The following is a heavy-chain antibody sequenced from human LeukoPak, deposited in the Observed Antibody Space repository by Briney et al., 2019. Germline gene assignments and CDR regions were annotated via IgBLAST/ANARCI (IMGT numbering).Heavy chain of an antibody. CDR1: RGSIRTYY. Sequence: SETLSLTCTVSRGSIRTYYWSWIRQSPGKGLEWIGYIYDSGTTKYNPSLKSRVTISVDTSKNQFSLKLSSVTAVDTAVYYCARTGNGGHYYDSSGYHKKAFDIWGQGTMVTVSS. V-gene: IGHV4-59*12. CDR3: ARTGNGGHYYDSSGYHKKAFDI. J-gene: IGHJ3*02. CDR2: IYDSGTT. D-gene: IGHD3-22*01.